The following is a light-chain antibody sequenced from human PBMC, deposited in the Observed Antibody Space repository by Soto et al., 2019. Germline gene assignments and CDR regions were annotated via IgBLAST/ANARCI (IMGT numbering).Light chain of an antibody. Sequence: DIQMTQSPSSLSASAGDRVTISCRASQDIHTWLAWYQQKRPGQAPRLLIYDASTLESGVPSRFSGSGSGTEFTITITSLQPDDFATYYCQHYHGFPLSFGQGTKLES. V-gene: IGKV1-5*01. CDR2: DAS. CDR3: QHYHGFPLS. J-gene: IGKJ2*01. CDR1: QDIHTW.